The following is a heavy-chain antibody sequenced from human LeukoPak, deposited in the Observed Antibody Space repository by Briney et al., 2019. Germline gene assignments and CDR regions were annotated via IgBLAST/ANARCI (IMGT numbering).Heavy chain of an antibody. V-gene: IGHV1-69*13. Sequence: SVKVTCKASGGTFSSYAISWVRQAPGQGLEWMGGIIPIFGTANYAQKFQGRVTITADESTSTAYMELSSLRSEDTAVYYCARETPSDCSSTSCPIQHYYYYGMDVWGQGTTVTVSS. CDR3: ARETPSDCSSTSCPIQHYYYYGMDV. CDR2: IIPIFGTA. CDR1: GGTFSSYA. J-gene: IGHJ6*02. D-gene: IGHD2-2*01.